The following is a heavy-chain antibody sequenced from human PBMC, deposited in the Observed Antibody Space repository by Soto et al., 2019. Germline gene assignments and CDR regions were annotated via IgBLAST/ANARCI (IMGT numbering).Heavy chain of an antibody. CDR1: GFALSTSGVG. Sequence: QINLKESGRTLVKPTQTLTLTCTFSGFALSTSGVGVGWIREHPGKALEWLALIYWDDDKRYSPSLKSRLTIATHTSNNPVVLTMTNMDPVDKATYNCAQRLAYRLFTTSAFDYWGQGTLVTVSS. J-gene: IGHJ4*02. CDR3: AQRLAYRLFTTSAFDY. V-gene: IGHV2-5*02. CDR2: IYWDDDK. D-gene: IGHD3-22*01.